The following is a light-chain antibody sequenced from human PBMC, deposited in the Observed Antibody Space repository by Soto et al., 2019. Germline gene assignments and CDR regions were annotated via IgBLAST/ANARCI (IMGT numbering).Light chain of an antibody. Sequence: QSALTQPRSVSGSPGQSVTISCTGTSSDVGGYNYVSWYQQHPGKAPKLMIYDVSNRPSGVSNRFSGSKSGNTASLTISGLQAEDEADYYCSSYTSSSTGVFGGGTKVTVL. CDR2: DVS. V-gene: IGLV2-14*01. CDR1: SSDVGGYNY. J-gene: IGLJ3*02. CDR3: SSYTSSSTGV.